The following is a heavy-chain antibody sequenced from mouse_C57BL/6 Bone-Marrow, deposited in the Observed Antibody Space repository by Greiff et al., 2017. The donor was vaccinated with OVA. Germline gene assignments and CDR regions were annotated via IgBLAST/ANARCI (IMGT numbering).Heavy chain of an antibody. Sequence: QVQLQQSGAELARPGASVKLSCKASGYTFTSSGISWVKQRTGQGLEWIGEIYPRSGNTYYNEKFKGKATLTADKSSSTAYMELRSLTYEDSAVYFCASNFAYWGQGTLVTVSA. J-gene: IGHJ3*01. CDR1: GYTFTSSG. CDR3: ASNFAY. CDR2: IYPRSGNT. V-gene: IGHV1-81*01.